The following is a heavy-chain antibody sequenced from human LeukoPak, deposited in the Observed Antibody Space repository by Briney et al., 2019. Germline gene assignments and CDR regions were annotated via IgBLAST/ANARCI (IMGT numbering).Heavy chain of an antibody. J-gene: IGHJ4*02. CDR1: GYTFTGYY. Sequence: ASVKVSCKASGYTFTGYYMHWVRQAPGQGLEWMGWINPNSGGTNYAQKFQGRVTMTRDTSISTAYMELRSLRSDDTAVYYCARDRALFSSYYDSSGYWGQGTLVTVSS. CDR3: ARDRALFSSYYDSSGY. CDR2: INPNSGGT. V-gene: IGHV1-2*02. D-gene: IGHD3-22*01.